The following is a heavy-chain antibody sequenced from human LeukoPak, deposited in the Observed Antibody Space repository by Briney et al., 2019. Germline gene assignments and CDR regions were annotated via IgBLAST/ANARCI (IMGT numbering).Heavy chain of an antibody. CDR3: AGTKLLWFGELSPFDY. CDR2: IYYSGST. D-gene: IGHD3-10*01. V-gene: IGHV4-59*12. Sequence: PSETLSLTCTVSGGSISSYYWSWIRQPPGKGLEWIGYIYYSGSTNYNPSLKSRVTISVDTSKNQFSLKLSSVTAADTAVYYCAGTKLLWFGELSPFDYWGQGTLVTVSS. CDR1: GGSISSYY. J-gene: IGHJ4*02.